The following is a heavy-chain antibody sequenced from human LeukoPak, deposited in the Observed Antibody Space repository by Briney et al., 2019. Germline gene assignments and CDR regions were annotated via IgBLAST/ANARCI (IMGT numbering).Heavy chain of an antibody. CDR1: GFTFSNYA. CDR3: AKDSSSYDWGYMDV. CDR2: IGGSDGRT. J-gene: IGHJ6*03. Sequence: GGSLIPSCAASGFTFSNYAMSWVRQAPGKGLEWVSVIGGSDGRTCYADSVEGRFTISRDNSKNTLYLEINSLRAEDTAVYYCAKDSSSYDWGYMDVWGKGTTVTISS. D-gene: IGHD3-22*01. V-gene: IGHV3-23*01.